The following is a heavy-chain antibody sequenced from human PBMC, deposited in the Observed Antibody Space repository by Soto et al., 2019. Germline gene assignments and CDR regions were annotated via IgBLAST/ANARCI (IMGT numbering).Heavy chain of an antibody. J-gene: IGHJ4*02. CDR3: AKDRYNGISSQYFYY. CDR2: ISYDGSDGSNK. Sequence: QVQLVESGGGVVQPGRSLRLSCAASGFTFSSYGMHWVRQAPGKGLEWVAVISYDGSDGSNKYYADSVKGRVTISRDNSKNTLYLPMNSLRAEDTAVYYCAKDRYNGISSQYFYYWGQGTLVTVSS. D-gene: IGHD1-1*01. V-gene: IGHV3-30*18. CDR1: GFTFSSYG.